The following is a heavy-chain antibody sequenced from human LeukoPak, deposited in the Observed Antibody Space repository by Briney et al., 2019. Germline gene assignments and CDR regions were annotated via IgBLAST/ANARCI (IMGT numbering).Heavy chain of an antibody. D-gene: IGHD3-10*01. CDR2: FDPEDGET. CDR1: GYTLTELS. V-gene: IGHV1-24*01. J-gene: IGHJ5*02. CDR3: ATDPYYYGSGSYYNKSGWFDP. Sequence: ASVEVSCKVSGYTLTELSMHWVRQAPGKGLEWMGGFDPEDGETIYAQKFQGRVTMTEDTSTDTAYMELSSLRSEDTAVYYCATDPYYYGSGSYYNKSGWFDPWGQGTLVTVSS.